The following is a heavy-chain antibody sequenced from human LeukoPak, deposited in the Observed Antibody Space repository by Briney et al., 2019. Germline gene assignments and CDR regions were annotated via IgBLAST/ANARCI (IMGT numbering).Heavy chain of an antibody. D-gene: IGHD5-18*01. CDR3: ARLGGYSYGSSYYFDY. CDR2: IFYSGNT. Sequence: SETLSLTCTVSGGSISSSNYYWGWIRQPPGKGLEWIGNIFYSGNTYYNPSIKSRVTISVDTSKNQFSLRLSSVTAADTAVYYCARLGGYSYGSSYYFDYWGQGTLVTVSS. CDR1: GGSISSSNYY. V-gene: IGHV4-39*01. J-gene: IGHJ4*02.